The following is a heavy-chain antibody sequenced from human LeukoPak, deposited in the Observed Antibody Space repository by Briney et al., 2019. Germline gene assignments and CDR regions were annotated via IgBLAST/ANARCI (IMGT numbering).Heavy chain of an antibody. CDR1: GFPFSSYW. Sequence: GGSLRLSCAVSGFPFSSYWMNWVRQPPGKGLEWVAKIKQDGTEKYYVDSVKGRFTISRDNAKNTLYLQMNSLRAEDTAVYYCATGGRYYLDNWGQGTLVTVSS. CDR3: ATGGRYYLDN. V-gene: IGHV3-7*02. J-gene: IGHJ4*02. CDR2: IKQDGTEK. D-gene: IGHD3-16*01.